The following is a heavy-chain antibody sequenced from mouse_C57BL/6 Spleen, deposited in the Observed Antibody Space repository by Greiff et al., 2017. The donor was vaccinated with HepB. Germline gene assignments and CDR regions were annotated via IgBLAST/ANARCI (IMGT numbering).Heavy chain of an antibody. CDR1: GYSFTGYF. V-gene: IGHV1-20*01. D-gene: IGHD1-1*01. Sequence: EVKLQESGPELVKPGDSVKISCKASGYSFTGYFMNWVMQSHGKSLEWIGRINPYNGDTFYNQKFKGKATLTVDKSSSTAHMELRSLTSEDSAVYYCATYYYGSSSYYFDYWGQGTTLTVSS. CDR3: ATYYYGSSSYYFDY. J-gene: IGHJ2*01. CDR2: INPYNGDT.